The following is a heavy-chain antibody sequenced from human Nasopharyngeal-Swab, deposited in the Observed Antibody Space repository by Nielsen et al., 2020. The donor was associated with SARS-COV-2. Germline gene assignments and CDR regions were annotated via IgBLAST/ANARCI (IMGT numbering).Heavy chain of an antibody. V-gene: IGHV3-23*03. Sequence: GGSLRLSCAASGFTFSSYAMSWVRQAPGKGLEWVSVIYSGGSSTYYADSVKGRFTISRGNSKNTLYLQMNSLRAEDTAVYYCAKWSHYDFWSGYSNWGQGTLVTVSS. D-gene: IGHD3-3*01. CDR1: GFTFSSYA. J-gene: IGHJ4*02. CDR2: IYSGGSST. CDR3: AKWSHYDFWSGYSN.